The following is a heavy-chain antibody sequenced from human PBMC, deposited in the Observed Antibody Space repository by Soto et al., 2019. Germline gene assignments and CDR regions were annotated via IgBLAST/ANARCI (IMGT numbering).Heavy chain of an antibody. CDR3: AIRLALIAARPDYYYYGMDV. CDR2: IIPIFGTA. V-gene: IGHV1-69*13. CDR1: EGTFSSYA. D-gene: IGHD6-6*01. Sequence: ASVTVSCKASEGTFSSYAISWVRQAPGQGLEWMGGIIPIFGTANYAQKFQGRVTITADESTSTAYMELSSLRSEDTAVYYCAIRLALIAARPDYYYYGMDVWGRGTTVTV. J-gene: IGHJ6*02.